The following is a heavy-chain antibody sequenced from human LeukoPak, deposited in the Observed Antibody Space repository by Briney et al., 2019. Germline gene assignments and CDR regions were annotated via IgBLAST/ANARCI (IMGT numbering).Heavy chain of an antibody. J-gene: IGHJ4*02. CDR3: AREGTTHAGVDQ. CDR2: IYSSGST. CDR1: GVSISAYY. V-gene: IGHV4-59*01. Sequence: SETLSLTCTVSGVSISAYYWSWIRQPPGKGLEWLGYIYSSGSTYYNPSLKSRVTISVDTSKKQFSLKLSSVTAADTAVYYCAREGTTHAGVDQWVQGTLVTVSS. D-gene: IGHD1-7*01.